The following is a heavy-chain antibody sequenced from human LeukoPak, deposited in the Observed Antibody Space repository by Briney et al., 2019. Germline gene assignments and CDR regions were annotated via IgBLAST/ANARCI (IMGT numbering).Heavy chain of an antibody. J-gene: IGHJ5*02. CDR1: GFTFSSYS. V-gene: IGHV3-21*01. CDR3: ARDSSSGTNWFDP. D-gene: IGHD6-13*01. CDR2: ISSSSYI. Sequence: GGSLRLSCAASGFTFSSYSMNWVRQAPGKGLEWVSSISSSSYIYYADSVKGRFTISRDNAKNSLYLQMNSLRAEDTAVYYCARDSSSGTNWFDPWGQGTLVTVSS.